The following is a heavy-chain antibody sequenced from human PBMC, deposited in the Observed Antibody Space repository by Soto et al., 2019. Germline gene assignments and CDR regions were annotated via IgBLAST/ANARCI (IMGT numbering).Heavy chain of an antibody. J-gene: IGHJ3*02. CDR2: ISYDGSNK. CDR3: ARELMIVVALDI. V-gene: IGHV3-30-3*01. Sequence: QPGGSLRLSCAASGFTFSSYAMHWVRQAPGKGLEWVAVISYDGSNKYYADSVKGRFTISRDNSKNTLYLQMNSLRAEDTAVYYCARELMIVVALDIWGQGTMVTVSS. CDR1: GFTFSSYA. D-gene: IGHD3-22*01.